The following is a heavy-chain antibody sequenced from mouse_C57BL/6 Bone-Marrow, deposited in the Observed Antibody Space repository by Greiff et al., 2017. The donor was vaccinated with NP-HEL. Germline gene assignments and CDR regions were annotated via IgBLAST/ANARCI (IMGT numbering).Heavy chain of an antibody. CDR3: ARLLRSYAMDY. D-gene: IGHD1-1*01. CDR2: IDPSDSYT. J-gene: IGHJ4*01. V-gene: IGHV1-59*01. CDR1: GYTFTSYW. Sequence: QVQLQQPGAELVRPGTSVKLSCKASGYTFTSYWMHWVKQRPGQGLEWIGVIDPSDSYTNYNQKFKGKATLTVDTSSSTAYMQLSSLISEDSAVYYCARLLRSYAMDYWGQGTSVTVSS.